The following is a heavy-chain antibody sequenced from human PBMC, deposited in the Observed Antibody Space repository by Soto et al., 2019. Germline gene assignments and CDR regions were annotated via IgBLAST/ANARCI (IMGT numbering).Heavy chain of an antibody. J-gene: IGHJ6*02. V-gene: IGHV3-74*01. CDR2: LNSDGSTT. Sequence: GGSLRLSCAASAFTFSGYWMHWVRQAPGRGLVWVSRLNSDGSTTNYADSVKGRFTISRDNAKNTLYLEMNSLGADDTAVYYCARGIKNYYGMDVWGQGT. CDR3: ARGIKNYYGMDV. D-gene: IGHD2-21*01. CDR1: AFTFSGYW.